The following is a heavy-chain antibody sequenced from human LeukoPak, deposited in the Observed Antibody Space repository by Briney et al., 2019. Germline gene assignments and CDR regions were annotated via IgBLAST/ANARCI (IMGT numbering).Heavy chain of an antibody. CDR3: CSENYYDTTWPSADGY. J-gene: IGHJ4*02. CDR1: GYTFTGYY. V-gene: IGHV1-2*02. D-gene: IGHD3-22*01. CDR2: INPNSGGT. Sequence: ASVKVSCKASGYTFTGYYMHWVRQAPGQGLEWMGWINPNSGGTNYAQKFQGRVTMTRDTSISTAYMELSRLRSDDTAVYYCCSENYYDTTWPSADGYWGQGTLVTVSS.